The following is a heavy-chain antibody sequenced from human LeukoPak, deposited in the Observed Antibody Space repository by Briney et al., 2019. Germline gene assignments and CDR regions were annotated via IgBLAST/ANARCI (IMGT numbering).Heavy chain of an antibody. CDR1: GFTFSTYE. CDR2: ISSSGSTI. CDR3: ARGSTYSSGWYTGFDY. D-gene: IGHD6-19*01. J-gene: IGHJ4*02. Sequence: GGSLRLSCAASGFTFSTYEMTWVRQSPGKGLEWVSYISSSGSTIYYADSVNGRFTISRDNAKKSVYLQMNSLGAEDTAVYYCARGSTYSSGWYTGFDYWGQGTLVTVSS. V-gene: IGHV3-48*03.